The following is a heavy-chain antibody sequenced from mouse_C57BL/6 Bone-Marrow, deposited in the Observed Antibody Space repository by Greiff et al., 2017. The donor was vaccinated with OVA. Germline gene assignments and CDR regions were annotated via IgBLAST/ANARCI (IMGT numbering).Heavy chain of an antibody. CDR1: GYTFTDYN. Sequence: VQLKQSGPELVKPGASVKMSCKASGYTFTDYNMHWVKQSHGKSLEWIGYINPNNGGTSYNQKFKGKATLTVNKSSSTAYMELRSLTSEDSAVYYCAREARRDFDYWGQGTTLTVSS. CDR3: AREARRDFDY. J-gene: IGHJ2*01. CDR2: INPNNGGT. V-gene: IGHV1-22*01.